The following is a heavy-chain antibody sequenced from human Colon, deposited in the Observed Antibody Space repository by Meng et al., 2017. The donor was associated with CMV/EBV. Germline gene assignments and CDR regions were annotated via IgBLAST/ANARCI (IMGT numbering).Heavy chain of an antibody. CDR1: SFTGYD. J-gene: IGHJ4*02. V-gene: IGHV4-34*01. CDR3: ARGRRVVVPAAMGSYFDY. D-gene: IGHD2-2*01. Sequence: SFTGYDWSWIRQPPGKGLEWIGEINHSGSTNYNPSLKSRVTISVDTSKNQFSLKLSSVTAADTAVYYCARGRRVVVPAAMGSYFDYWGQGTLVTVSS. CDR2: INHSGST.